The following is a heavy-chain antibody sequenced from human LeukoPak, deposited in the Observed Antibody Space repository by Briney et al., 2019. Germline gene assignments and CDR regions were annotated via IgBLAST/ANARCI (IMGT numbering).Heavy chain of an antibody. V-gene: IGHV3-15*01. Sequence: GGSLRLSCAASGFTFSNAWMSWVRQAPGKGLEWVGRIKSKTDGGTTDYAAPVKGRFTISRDDSKNTLYQQMYSLKTEDTAVYSCTTVGAYCGGDCYDYWGQGTLVTVSS. CDR2: IKSKTDGGTT. CDR3: TTVGAYCGGDCYDY. CDR1: GFTFSNAW. D-gene: IGHD2-21*01. J-gene: IGHJ4*02.